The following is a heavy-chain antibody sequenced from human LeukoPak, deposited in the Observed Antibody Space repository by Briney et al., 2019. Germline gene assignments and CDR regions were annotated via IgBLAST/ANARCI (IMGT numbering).Heavy chain of an antibody. J-gene: IGHJ4*02. CDR3: ARRGVVIRVILVGFHKEAYYFDS. CDR2: ISGSGGRT. CDR1: GITLSNYV. D-gene: IGHD3-22*01. V-gene: IGHV3-23*01. Sequence: GGSLRLSCAVSGITLSNYVMSWVRQAPGKGLEWVAGISGSGGRTTYADSVKGRFTISRDNPKNTLYLQMSSLRVEDTAVYFCARRGVVIRVILVGFHKEAYYFDSWGQGALVTVSS.